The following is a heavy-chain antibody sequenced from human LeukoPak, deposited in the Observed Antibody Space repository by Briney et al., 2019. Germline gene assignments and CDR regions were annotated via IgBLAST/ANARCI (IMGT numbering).Heavy chain of an antibody. D-gene: IGHD3-10*01. CDR1: GFTFSRYS. CDR3: ARDSGDRTVDY. CDR2: ISSSSSTI. Sequence: PGGSLRLSCAVSGFTFSRYSMNWVRQAPGKGLEWVSYISSSSSTIYYADSVKGRFTISRDNAKNSLYLQMNSLRAEDTAVYYCARDSGDRTVDYWGQGTLVTVSS. J-gene: IGHJ4*02. V-gene: IGHV3-48*04.